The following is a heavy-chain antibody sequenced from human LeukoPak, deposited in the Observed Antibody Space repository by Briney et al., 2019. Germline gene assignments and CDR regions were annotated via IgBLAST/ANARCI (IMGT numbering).Heavy chain of an antibody. CDR2: IYYSGST. D-gene: IGHD4-23*01. Sequence: SETLSLTCTVSGGSISSYYWSWIRQPPGKGLEWIGYIYYSGSTNYNPSLKSRVTISVDTSKNQFSLKLSSVTAADTAVYYCARETTVVTPFDAFDIWGQGTMVTFSS. V-gene: IGHV4-59*01. CDR3: ARETTVVTPFDAFDI. CDR1: GGSISSYY. J-gene: IGHJ3*02.